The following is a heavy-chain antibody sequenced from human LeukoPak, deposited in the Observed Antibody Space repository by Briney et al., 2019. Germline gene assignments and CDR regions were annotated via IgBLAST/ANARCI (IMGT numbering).Heavy chain of an antibody. CDR1: GGSISSYF. J-gene: IGHJ3*02. CDR2: IYYSGST. Sequence: SETLSLTCTVSGGSISSYFWSWIRQPPGKGLQWIGYIYYSGSTIYNPSLKSRVTISVDTSKNQFSLKLSSVTAADTAVYYCARGRGLLRFLEWLFPSPSHAFDIWGQGTMVTVSS. D-gene: IGHD3-3*01. V-gene: IGHV4-59*01. CDR3: ARGRGLLRFLEWLFPSPSHAFDI.